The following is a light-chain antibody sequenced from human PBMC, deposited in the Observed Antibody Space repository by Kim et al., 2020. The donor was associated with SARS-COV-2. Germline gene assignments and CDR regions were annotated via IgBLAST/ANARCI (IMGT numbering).Light chain of an antibody. CDR1: SSDIGAGYD. CDR2: GNS. CDR3: QSYDSSLSVV. V-gene: IGLV1-40*01. Sequence: GQRVTISCTGSSSDIGAGYDVHWYQQHPGTAPKLLIYGNSNRPSGVPDRFSGSKSGTSASLAISGLQVEDEADYYCQSYDSSLSVVFGGGTQLTVL. J-gene: IGLJ2*01.